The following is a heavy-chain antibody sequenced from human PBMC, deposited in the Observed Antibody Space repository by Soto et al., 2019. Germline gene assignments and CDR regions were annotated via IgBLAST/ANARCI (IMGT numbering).Heavy chain of an antibody. Sequence: LGESLKISCKGSGYSFPNYCIAWVLQMPWKGLEWMGIIYPGDSDARYSPSFRGQVTISADKSINTAYLQWSSLKASDTAMYFCARHGKYDSSGYSLDYFDYWGQGAQVTVSS. D-gene: IGHD3-22*01. CDR2: IYPGDSDA. CDR3: ARHGKYDSSGYSLDYFDY. V-gene: IGHV5-51*01. CDR1: GYSFPNYC. J-gene: IGHJ4*02.